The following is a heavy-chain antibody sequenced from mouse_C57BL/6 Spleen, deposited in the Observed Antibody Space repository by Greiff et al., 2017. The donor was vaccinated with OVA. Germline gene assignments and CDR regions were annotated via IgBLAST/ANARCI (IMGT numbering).Heavy chain of an antibody. Sequence: VQLQQSGAELVRPGASVKLSCTASGFNIKDDYMHWVKQRPEQGLEWIGWIDPENGDTEYASKFQGKATITADTSSNTAYLQLSSLTSEDTALYYCTTWGYYGSSYFFAYWGQGTLVTVSA. V-gene: IGHV14-4*01. D-gene: IGHD1-1*01. CDR1: GFNIKDDY. CDR2: IDPENGDT. CDR3: TTWGYYGSSYFFAY. J-gene: IGHJ3*01.